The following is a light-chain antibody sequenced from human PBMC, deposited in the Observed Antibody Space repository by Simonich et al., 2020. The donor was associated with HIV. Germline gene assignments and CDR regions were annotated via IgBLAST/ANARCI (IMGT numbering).Light chain of an antibody. CDR2: WAS. V-gene: IGKV4-1*01. CDR3: QQYYSTLT. CDR1: PSVLYSSNNKNY. J-gene: IGKJ4*01. Sequence: DIVMTQSPDSLAVSLGERATINCKSSPSVLYSSNNKNYLAWYQQKPGQPPKLLIYWASTRESVVPDRFSGSGSGTAFTLTISSLQAEDVAVYYCQQYYSTLTFGGGTKVEIK.